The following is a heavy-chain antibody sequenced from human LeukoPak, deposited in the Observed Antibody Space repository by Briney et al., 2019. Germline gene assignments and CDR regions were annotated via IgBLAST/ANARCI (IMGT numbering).Heavy chain of an antibody. Sequence: GGSLRLSCAASGFTVSREYMSWVRQAPGKGLEWVSIIYSGGDTYYADSVKGRFTISRDISKNTLYLRMNNLRADDTAFYYCARSPPASPFDYWGQGTLVTVSS. J-gene: IGHJ4*02. CDR1: GFTVSREY. V-gene: IGHV3-53*01. CDR2: IYSGGDT. CDR3: ARSPPASPFDY. D-gene: IGHD2-2*01.